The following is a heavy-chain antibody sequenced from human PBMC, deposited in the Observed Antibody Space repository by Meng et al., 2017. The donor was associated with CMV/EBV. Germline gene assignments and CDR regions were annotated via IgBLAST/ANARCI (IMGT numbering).Heavy chain of an antibody. D-gene: IGHD3-3*01. J-gene: IGHJ6*02. CDR1: GFTFSSYA. CDR2: ISGSGGST. Sequence: GGYLRLSCAASGFTFSSYAMSWVRQAPGKGLEWVSAISGSGGSTYYADSVKGRFTISRDNSKNTLYLQMNSLRAEDTAVYYCAKGIFGVVGAGYYYYYGMDVWGQGTTVTVSS. CDR3: AKGIFGVVGAGYYYYYGMDV. V-gene: IGHV3-23*01.